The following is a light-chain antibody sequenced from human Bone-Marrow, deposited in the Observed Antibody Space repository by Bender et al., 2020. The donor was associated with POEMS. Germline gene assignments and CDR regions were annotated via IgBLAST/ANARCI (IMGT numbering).Light chain of an antibody. CDR3: CSYTTSSTRV. V-gene: IGLV2-14*01. CDR1: ISDLGGYAS. J-gene: IGLJ1*01. Sequence: QSALTQPASVSGSPGQSITISCSGAISDLGGYASVSWYQHHPGKAPKLIISGVNNRPSGVSDRFSGSKSGDTASLTISGLQADDEADYYCCSYTTSSTRVFGTGTKVTVL. CDR2: GVN.